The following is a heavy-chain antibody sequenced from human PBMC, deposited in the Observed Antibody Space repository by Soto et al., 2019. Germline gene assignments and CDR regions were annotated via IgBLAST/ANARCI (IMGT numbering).Heavy chain of an antibody. V-gene: IGHV1-69*08. J-gene: IGHJ2*01. CDR2: IIPILGIA. D-gene: IGHD2-21*02. CDR3: ARDLAYCGGDCYSLWYFDL. Sequence: QVQLVQSGAEVKKPGSSVKVSCKASGGTFSSYTISWVRQAPGQGLEWMGRIIPILGIANYAQKFQGRVTITADKSTSSAYMELSSLRSEDTAVYYCARDLAYCGGDCYSLWYFDLWGRGTLVTVSS. CDR1: GGTFSSYT.